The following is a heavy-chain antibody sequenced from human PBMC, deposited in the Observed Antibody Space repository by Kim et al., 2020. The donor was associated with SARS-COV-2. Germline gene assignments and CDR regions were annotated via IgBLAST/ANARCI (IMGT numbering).Heavy chain of an antibody. CDR2: IYPGDSDT. J-gene: IGHJ5*02. V-gene: IGHV5-51*01. CDR3: ARRVRYSYGQYNWFDP. CDR1: GYSFTSYW. Sequence: GESLKISCKGSGYSFTSYWIGWVRQMPGKGLEWMGIIYPGDSDTRYSPSFQGQFTISADKSISTAYLQWSSLKASDTAMYYCARRVRYSYGQYNWFDPWGQGTLVTVSS. D-gene: IGHD5-18*01.